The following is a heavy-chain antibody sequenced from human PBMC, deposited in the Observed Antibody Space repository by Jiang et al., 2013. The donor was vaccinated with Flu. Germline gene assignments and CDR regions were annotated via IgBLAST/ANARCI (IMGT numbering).Heavy chain of an antibody. CDR3: AREASGSPKGMDV. CDR2: IDTSKTFV. J-gene: IGHJ6*02. Sequence: SGAEVKKPGASVRVSCKASGYIFTSHGFSWVRQAPGQGLEWMGWIDTSKTFVNYAQRFRGRVTMTTDTSTGTAYMELRSLTSDDTAIYYCAREASGSPKGMDVWGQGTTVTVSS. D-gene: IGHD3-10*01. V-gene: IGHV1-18*01. CDR1: GYIFTSHG.